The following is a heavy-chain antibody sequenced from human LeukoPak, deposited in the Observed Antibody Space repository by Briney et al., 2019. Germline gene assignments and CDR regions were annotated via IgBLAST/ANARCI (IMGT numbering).Heavy chain of an antibody. D-gene: IGHD3-22*01. CDR2: IYYSGST. CDR3: ARLYYDSSGYYQICYFDY. J-gene: IGHJ4*02. V-gene: IGHV4-31*03. CDR1: GGSISSGGYY. Sequence: PSQTLSLTCTVSGGSISSGGYYWSWIRRHPGKGLEWIGYIYYSGSTYYNPSLKSRVTISVDTSKNQFSLNLSSVTAADTAVYYCARLYYDSSGYYQICYFDYWGQGTLVTVSS.